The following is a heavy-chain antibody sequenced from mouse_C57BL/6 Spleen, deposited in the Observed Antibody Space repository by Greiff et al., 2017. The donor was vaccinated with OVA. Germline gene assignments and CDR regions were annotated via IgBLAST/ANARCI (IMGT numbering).Heavy chain of an antibody. J-gene: IGHJ3*01. D-gene: IGHD2-4*01. V-gene: IGHV1-19*01. Sequence: EVQLQQSGPVLVKPGASVKMSCKASGYTFTDYYMNWVKQSHGKSLEWIGVINPYNGGTSYNQKFKGKATLTVDKSSSTAYMELNSLTSEDSAVYYCATIYYDYDGVAYWGQGTLVTVSA. CDR1: GYTFTDYY. CDR3: ATIYYDYDGVAY. CDR2: INPYNGGT.